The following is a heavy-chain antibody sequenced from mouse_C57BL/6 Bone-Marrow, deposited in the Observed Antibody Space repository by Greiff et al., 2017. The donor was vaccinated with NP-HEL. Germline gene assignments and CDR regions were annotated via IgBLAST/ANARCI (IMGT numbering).Heavy chain of an antibody. V-gene: IGHV5-6*02. CDR1: GFTFSSYG. Sequence: EVKLVESGGDLVKPGGSLKLSCAASGFTFSSYGMSWVRQTPDKRLEWVATISSGGSYTYYPDSVKGRFTISRDNAKNTLYLQMSSLKSEDTAMYYCARRPYFDDWGQGTTLTVSS. CDR2: ISSGGSYT. J-gene: IGHJ2*01. CDR3: ARRPYFDD.